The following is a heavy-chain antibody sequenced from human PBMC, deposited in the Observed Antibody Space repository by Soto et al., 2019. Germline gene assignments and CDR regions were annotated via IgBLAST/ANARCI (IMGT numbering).Heavy chain of an antibody. J-gene: IGHJ4*02. CDR2: ISNTTNYI. V-gene: IGHV3-21*06. CDR1: GFTFTRYS. Sequence: GGSLRLSCAASGFTFTRYSMNWVRQAPGKGLEWVSSISNTTNYIYYGDSMKGRFTISRDNAKNSLYLEMNSLRAEDTAVYYCARESEDLTSNFDYWGQGTLVTVSS. CDR3: ARESEDLTSNFDY.